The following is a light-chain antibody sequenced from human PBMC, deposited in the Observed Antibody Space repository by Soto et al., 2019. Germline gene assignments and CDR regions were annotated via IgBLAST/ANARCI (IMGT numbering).Light chain of an antibody. CDR1: QTVSSSN. J-gene: IGKJ1*01. Sequence: EVVLTHSPGTLSLSPGEGATLSCRASQTVSSSNLVWYQQRPGQAPRLLIYGASIRATGIPDRFSGRGSETDFTLTISRLELEDFAVYYCQHTWSFGQGTKVEI. CDR2: GAS. CDR3: QHTWS. V-gene: IGKV3-20*01.